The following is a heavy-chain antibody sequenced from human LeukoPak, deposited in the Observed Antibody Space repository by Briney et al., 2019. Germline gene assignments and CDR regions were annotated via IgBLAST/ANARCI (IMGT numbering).Heavy chain of an antibody. J-gene: IGHJ5*02. CDR3: ATKRGEGTQLNYVWFDP. CDR2: ISGGSDST. Sequence: GGSLRLSCAASGFTFSSYAMTWVRQAPGKGLEWVSSISGGSDSTYYADSVKGRCTISRDNSKSMLYLQMNSLRAEDTAIYYCATKRGEGTQLNYVWFDPWGQGTLVTVSS. D-gene: IGHD3-16*01. CDR1: GFTFSSYA. V-gene: IGHV3-23*01.